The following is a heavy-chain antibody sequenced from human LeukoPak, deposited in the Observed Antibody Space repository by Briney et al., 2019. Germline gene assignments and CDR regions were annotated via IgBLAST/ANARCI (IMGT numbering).Heavy chain of an antibody. CDR1: GYTFTNYG. V-gene: IGHV1-2*02. Sequence: ASVKVSCKASGYTFTNYGISWVRQAPGQGLEWMGWINPNSGGTNYAQKFQGRVTMTRDTSINTAYMELTRLRSDDTAVYYCATGDYSGTKPDPIDMWGQGTMVTVSS. CDR2: INPNSGGT. CDR3: ATGDYSGTKPDPIDM. J-gene: IGHJ3*02. D-gene: IGHD3-10*01.